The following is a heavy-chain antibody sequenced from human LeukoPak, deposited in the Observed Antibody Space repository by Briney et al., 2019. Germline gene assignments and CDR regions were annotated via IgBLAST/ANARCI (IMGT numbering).Heavy chain of an antibody. J-gene: IGHJ4*02. Sequence: SETLSLTCTVSGGSISSYYWSWIRQPPGKGLEWIGYIYYSGSTNYNPSLKSRVTISVDTSKNQFSLKLSSVTAADTAVYYCARGQGSGWYLFDYWGQGTLVTVSS. CDR1: GGSISSYY. V-gene: IGHV4-59*01. CDR2: IYYSGST. D-gene: IGHD6-19*01. CDR3: ARGQGSGWYLFDY.